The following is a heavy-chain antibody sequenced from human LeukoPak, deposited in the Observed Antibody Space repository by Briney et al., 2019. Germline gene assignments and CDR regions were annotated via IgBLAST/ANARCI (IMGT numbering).Heavy chain of an antibody. D-gene: IGHD2-15*01. Sequence: SQTLSLTCAISGDSVSSNTAAWNWVRQSPSRGLEWPGRTYYRSKWYYDYATSVSSRMAINPDTSKNLFSLQLNSVTPEDTAVYYCARDPGYYYAMDVWGQGTTVTVS. J-gene: IGHJ6*02. CDR3: ARDPGYYYAMDV. CDR1: GDSVSSNTAA. CDR2: TYYRSKWYY. V-gene: IGHV6-1*01.